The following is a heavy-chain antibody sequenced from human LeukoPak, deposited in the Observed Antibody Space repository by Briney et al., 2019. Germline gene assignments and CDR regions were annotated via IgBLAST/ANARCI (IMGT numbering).Heavy chain of an antibody. J-gene: IGHJ4*01. CDR1: VSSVSSGTYY. CDR3: ARGVLY. Sequence: SGTLSLTRSVSVSSVSSGTYYWSWIRQPPGKGLEWIGNVHHSGITNYNSSLKSRVIISLDTSKNQFSLKLSSVTAVDTALYYCARGVLYWGQGTLVTVSS. D-gene: IGHD2-8*01. CDR2: VHHSGIT. V-gene: IGHV4-61*01.